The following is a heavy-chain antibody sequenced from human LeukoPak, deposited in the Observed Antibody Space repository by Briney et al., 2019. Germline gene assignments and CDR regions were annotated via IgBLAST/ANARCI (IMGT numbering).Heavy chain of an antibody. CDR1: GGSISSSSYY. V-gene: IGHV4-39*01. CDR2: IYYSGST. D-gene: IGHD2-2*02. J-gene: IGHJ5*02. CDR3: ARITRGYCSSTSCYTDWFDP. Sequence: SETLSLTCTVSGGSISSSSYYWGWIRQPPGKGLEWIGSIYYSGSTYYNPSLKSRDTISVDTSKNQFSLKLSSVTAADTAVYYCARITRGYCSSTSCYTDWFDPWGQGTLVTVSS.